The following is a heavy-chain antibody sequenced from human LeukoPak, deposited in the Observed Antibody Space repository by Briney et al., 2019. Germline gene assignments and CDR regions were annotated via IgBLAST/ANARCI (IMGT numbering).Heavy chain of an antibody. CDR3: ARDGSSGGFDY. Sequence: ASVTVSCTASGYTFTGYYMHWVRQAPGQGLEWMGRINPNSGGTNYAQKFQGRVTMTRDTSISTAYMELSRLRSDDTAVYYCARDGSSGGFDYWGQGALVTVSS. D-gene: IGHD6-13*01. J-gene: IGHJ4*02. CDR2: INPNSGGT. CDR1: GYTFTGYY. V-gene: IGHV1-2*06.